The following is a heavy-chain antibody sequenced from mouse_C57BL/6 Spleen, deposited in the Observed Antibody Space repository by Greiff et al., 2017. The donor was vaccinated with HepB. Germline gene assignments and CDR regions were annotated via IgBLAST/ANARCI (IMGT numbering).Heavy chain of an antibody. J-gene: IGHJ1*03. V-gene: IGHV1-50*01. CDR2: IDPSDSYT. CDR3: ARRYNWYFDV. CDR1: GYTFTSYW. Sequence: VQLQQPGAELVKPGASVKLSCKASGYTFTSYWMQWVKQRPGQGLEWIGEIDPSDSYTNYNQKFKGKATLTVDTSSSTAYMQLSSLTSEDSAVYYCARRYNWYFDVWGTGTTVTVSS. D-gene: IGHD2-12*01.